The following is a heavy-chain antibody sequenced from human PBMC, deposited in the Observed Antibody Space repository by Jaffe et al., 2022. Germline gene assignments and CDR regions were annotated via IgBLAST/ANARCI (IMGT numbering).Heavy chain of an antibody. CDR2: INPSGGST. J-gene: IGHJ4*02. CDR3: ARDRRIVVVPAAGLGY. CDR1: GYTFTSYY. D-gene: IGHD2-2*01. Sequence: QVQLVQSGAEVKKPGASVKVSCKASGYTFTSYYMHWVRQAPGQGLEWMGIINPSGGSTSYAQKFQGRVTMTRDTSTSTVYMELSSLRSEDTAVYYCARDRRIVVVPAAGLGYWGQGTLVTVSS. V-gene: IGHV1-46*01.